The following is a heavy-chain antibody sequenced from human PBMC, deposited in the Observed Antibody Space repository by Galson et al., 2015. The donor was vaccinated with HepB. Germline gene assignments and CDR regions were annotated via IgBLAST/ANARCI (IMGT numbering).Heavy chain of an antibody. Sequence: SLRLSCAASGFTFSSYAMHWVRQAPGKGLEWVTLISYDGSNKYYADSVKGRFTISRDNSKNTLYLQMNSLRVEDTAVYYCARDRSIVGGIELDYWGQGTLVTVSS. CDR3: ARDRSIVGGIELDY. J-gene: IGHJ4*02. CDR1: GFTFSSYA. CDR2: ISYDGSNK. D-gene: IGHD1-26*01. V-gene: IGHV3-30-3*01.